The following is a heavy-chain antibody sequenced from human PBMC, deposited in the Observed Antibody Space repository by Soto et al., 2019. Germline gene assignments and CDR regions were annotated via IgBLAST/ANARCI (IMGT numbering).Heavy chain of an antibody. CDR1: GFTFSSLW. CDR2: INTDGSTT. CDR3: HTIGAPHA. V-gene: IGHV3-74*01. D-gene: IGHD6-13*01. J-gene: IGHJ6*02. Sequence: GGSLRLSCAASGFTFSSLWMNWVRQVPGKGLVWVSSINTDGSTTIYADSVKGRFSISRDNAESTLHLQMDSLRVEDTAVYYCHTIGAPHAWGQGTTVTVSS.